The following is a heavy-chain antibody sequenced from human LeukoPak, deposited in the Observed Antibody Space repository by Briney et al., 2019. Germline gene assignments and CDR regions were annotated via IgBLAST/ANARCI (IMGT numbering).Heavy chain of an antibody. CDR3: ASARARLAYCGGDCLGSHFDY. V-gene: IGHV3-23*01. D-gene: IGHD2-21*02. CDR2: ISGSGGST. CDR1: GFTFSSYA. Sequence: PGGSLRLSCAASGFTFSSYAMSWVRQAPGKGLEWVSAISGSGGSTYYADSVKGRFTISRDNSKNTLYLQMNSLRAEDTAVYYCASARARLAYCGGDCLGSHFDYWGQGTLVTVSS. J-gene: IGHJ4*02.